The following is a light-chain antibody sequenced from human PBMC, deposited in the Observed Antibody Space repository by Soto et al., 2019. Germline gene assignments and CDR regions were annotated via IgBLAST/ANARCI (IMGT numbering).Light chain of an antibody. V-gene: IGKV3-20*01. CDR2: GAS. J-gene: IGKJ3*01. CDR1: QSVSSSY. CDR3: QQYGSSPFT. Sequence: ENVLTQSPGTLSLSPGERATLSCRASQSVSSSYLAWYQQKPGQAPRLLIYGASSRATGIPDRFSGSGSGTDFTLTISRLEPEDFAVYYCQQYGSSPFTCGPGTKVDIK.